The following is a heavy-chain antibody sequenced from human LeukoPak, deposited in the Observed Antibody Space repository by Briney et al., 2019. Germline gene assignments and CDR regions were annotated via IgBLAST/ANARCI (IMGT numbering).Heavy chain of an antibody. D-gene: IGHD5-18*01. J-gene: IGHJ4*02. CDR2: INTNTGNP. Sequence: GASVKVSCKAPGYTFTSYDINWVRQATGQGLEWMGWINTNTGNPTYAQGFTGRFVFSLDTSVSTAYLQISSLKAEDTAVYYCARDSSYGTFDYWGQGTLVTVSS. CDR1: GYTFTSYD. V-gene: IGHV7-4-1*02. CDR3: ARDSSYGTFDY.